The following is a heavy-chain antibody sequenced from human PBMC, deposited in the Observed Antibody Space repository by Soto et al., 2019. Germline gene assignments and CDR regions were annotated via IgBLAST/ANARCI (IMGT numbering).Heavy chain of an antibody. CDR1: GFTFSSYS. Sequence: EVQLVESGGGLVKPGGSLRLSCVASGFTFSSYSMNWVRQAPGKGLEWVSSTSSSSSYIYYADSVKGRFTISRDNAKNSLYLQMNSLRAEDTAVYYCARDVATIDAFDIWGQGTMVTVSS. J-gene: IGHJ3*02. CDR2: TSSSSSYI. V-gene: IGHV3-21*01. CDR3: ARDVATIDAFDI. D-gene: IGHD5-12*01.